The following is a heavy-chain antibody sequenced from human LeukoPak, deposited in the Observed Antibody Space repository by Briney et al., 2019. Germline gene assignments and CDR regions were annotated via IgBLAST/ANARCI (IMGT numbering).Heavy chain of an antibody. CDR1: GFTFSNYG. CDR2: IGGSGVTT. J-gene: IGHJ4*02. CDR3: AKLIPQSDC. D-gene: IGHD3-16*01. Sequence: GGSLRLSCAASGFTFSNYGMSWVRQAPGKGLEWVSSIGGSGVTTYYADSVKGRFTISRDNSKNTLYLQMNSLRAEDMAVYYCAKLIPQSDCWGQGTLVTVSS. V-gene: IGHV3-23*01.